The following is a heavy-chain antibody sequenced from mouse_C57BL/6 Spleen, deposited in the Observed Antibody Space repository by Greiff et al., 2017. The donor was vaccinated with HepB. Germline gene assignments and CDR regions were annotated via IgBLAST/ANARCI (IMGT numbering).Heavy chain of an antibody. D-gene: IGHD1-2*01. CDR1: GYTFTSYT. Sequence: QVQLQQSGAELARPGASVKMSCKASGYTFTSYTMHWVKQRPGQGLEWIGYINPSSGYTNYNQKFKDKATLTVDRSSSTAYMQLSSLTSEDSEVYGCARRTTALGYYIDYWGQGTTVTVSS. CDR2: INPSSGYT. J-gene: IGHJ2*01. V-gene: IGHV1-4*01. CDR3: ARRTTALGYYIDY.